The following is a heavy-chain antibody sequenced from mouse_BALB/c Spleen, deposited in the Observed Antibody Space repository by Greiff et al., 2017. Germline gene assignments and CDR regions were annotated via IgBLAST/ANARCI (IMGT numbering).Heavy chain of an antibody. CDR1: GYSITSGYS. V-gene: IGHV3-1*02. Sequence: EVKLMESGPDLVKPSQSLSLTCTVTGYSITSGYSWHWIRQFPGNKLEWMGYIHYSGSTNYNPSLKSRISITRDTSKNQFFLQLNTVTTEDTATYYCANPQTGTWYFDVWGAGTTVTVSS. J-gene: IGHJ1*01. D-gene: IGHD4-1*01. CDR3: ANPQTGTWYFDV. CDR2: IHYSGST.